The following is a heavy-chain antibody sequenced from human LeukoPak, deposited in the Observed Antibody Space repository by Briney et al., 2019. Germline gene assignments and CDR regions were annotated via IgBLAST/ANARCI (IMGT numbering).Heavy chain of an antibody. Sequence: ASVKVSCKASGYTFTSNAINWVRQAPGQGLEWMAWINPNSGGTNYAQKFQGRVTMTRDTSISTAYMELSRLTSDDTAVYYCARDRGGSGWYRDAFDIWGQGTMVTVSS. D-gene: IGHD6-19*01. CDR1: GYTFTSNA. J-gene: IGHJ3*02. V-gene: IGHV1-2*02. CDR3: ARDRGGSGWYRDAFDI. CDR2: INPNSGGT.